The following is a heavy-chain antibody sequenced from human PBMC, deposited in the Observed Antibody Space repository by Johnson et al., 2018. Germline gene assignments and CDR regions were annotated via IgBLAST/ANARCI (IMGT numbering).Heavy chain of an antibody. Sequence: VQLQESGGGVVQPGRSLRLSCAASGFTFSNYAMSWVRQAPGKGLEWVSAVSVSGSSTYYADSVKGRFMISRDNSKNTLHLQMNSLRAGETAVYYCTTDPGYSTSWYFVETCDIWGQGTMVAVSS. CDR3: TTDPGYSTSWYFVETCDI. D-gene: IGHD6-13*01. J-gene: IGHJ3*02. V-gene: IGHV3-23*01. CDR2: VSVSGSST. CDR1: GFTFSNYA.